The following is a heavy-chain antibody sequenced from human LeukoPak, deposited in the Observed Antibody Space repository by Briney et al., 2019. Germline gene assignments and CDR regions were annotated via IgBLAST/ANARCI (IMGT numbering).Heavy chain of an antibody. V-gene: IGHV4-39*07. CDR2: IYYSGST. D-gene: IGHD2-2*02. Sequence: KASETLSLTCTVSGGSISSSSYYWGWIRQPPGKGLEWIGSIYYSGSTYYNPSLKSRVTISVDTSKNQSSLKLSSVTAADTAVYYCARDLDPHIVVVPAAISGYWGQGTLVTVSS. J-gene: IGHJ4*02. CDR1: GGSISSSSYY. CDR3: ARDLDPHIVVVPAAISGY.